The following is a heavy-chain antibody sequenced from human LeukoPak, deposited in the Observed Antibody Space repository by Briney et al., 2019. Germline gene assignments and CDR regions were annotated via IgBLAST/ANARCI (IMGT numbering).Heavy chain of an antibody. V-gene: IGHV3-21*01. CDR3: AREDCSGGSCYSGPFVDY. D-gene: IGHD2-15*01. CDR1: GFTFSSYS. CDR2: ISSSSSYI. Sequence: PGGSLRLSCAASGFTFSSYSMNWVRQAPGKGLEWVSSISSSSSYIYYADSVKGRFTISRDNAKNSLYLQMNSLRAEDTAVYYCAREDCSGGSCYSGPFVDYWGQGTLVTVSS. J-gene: IGHJ4*02.